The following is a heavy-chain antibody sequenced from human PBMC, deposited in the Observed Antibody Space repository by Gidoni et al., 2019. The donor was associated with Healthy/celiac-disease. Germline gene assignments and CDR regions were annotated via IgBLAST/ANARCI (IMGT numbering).Heavy chain of an antibody. Sequence: QVQLVESGGGVVQPGRSLRLSCAASGFTFSSYSMHWVRQAPGKGLEWVAVISYDGSNKYYADSVKGRFTISRDNSKNTLYLQMNSLRAEDTAVYYCAKDRGYDYVWGSYRPSFYFDYWGQGTLVTVSS. CDR1: GFTFSSYS. CDR3: AKDRGYDYVWGSYRPSFYFDY. D-gene: IGHD3-16*02. J-gene: IGHJ4*02. CDR2: ISYDGSNK. V-gene: IGHV3-30*04.